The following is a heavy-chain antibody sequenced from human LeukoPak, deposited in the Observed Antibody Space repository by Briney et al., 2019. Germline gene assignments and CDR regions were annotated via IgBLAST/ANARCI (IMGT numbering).Heavy chain of an antibody. Sequence: SVKVSCEASGGTFSSYAISWVRQAPGQGLEWMGGIIPIFGTANYAQKFQGRVAITADESTSTAYMELSSLRSEDTAVYYCARDQWDYYDSSGFAYWGQGTLVTVSS. CDR2: IIPIFGTA. V-gene: IGHV1-69*13. CDR1: GGTFSSYA. D-gene: IGHD3-22*01. CDR3: ARDQWDYYDSSGFAY. J-gene: IGHJ4*02.